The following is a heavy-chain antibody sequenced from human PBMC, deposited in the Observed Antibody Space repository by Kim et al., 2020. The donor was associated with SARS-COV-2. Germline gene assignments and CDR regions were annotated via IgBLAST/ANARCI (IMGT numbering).Heavy chain of an antibody. J-gene: IGHJ4*02. CDR1: GFTFSNFA. CDR2: ISGIDVTT. D-gene: IGHD5-12*01. CDR3: AKSSXTYYYXXDY. Sequence: GGSLRLSCAASGFTFSNFAMTWVRQAPGKGLEWVSTISGIDVTTTYADSVKGRFTISRDNSKNTLYLQMNSLRPDATAVSYCAKSSXTYYYXXDYXVXGT. V-gene: IGHV3-23*01.